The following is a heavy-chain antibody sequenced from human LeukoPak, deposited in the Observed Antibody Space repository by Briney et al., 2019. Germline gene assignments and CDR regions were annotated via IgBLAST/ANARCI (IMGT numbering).Heavy chain of an antibody. CDR3: AHISSSWPDY. D-gene: IGHD6-13*01. Sequence: GGSLRLSCAASGFTFSRYAMSWVRQAPGKGLEWVSAISGSGGSTYYADSVKGRFTISRDNSKNTLYLQMNSLRAEDAAVYYCAHISSSWPDYWGQGTLVTVSS. J-gene: IGHJ4*02. CDR2: ISGSGGST. V-gene: IGHV3-23*01. CDR1: GFTFSRYA.